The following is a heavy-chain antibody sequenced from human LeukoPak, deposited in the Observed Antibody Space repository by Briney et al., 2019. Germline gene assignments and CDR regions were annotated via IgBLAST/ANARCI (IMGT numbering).Heavy chain of an antibody. Sequence: GGSLRLSCAASEFTVSDSYMSWVRQAPGKGLQWVSVIFSGGSTYYADSVKGRFTLSRDNSKNTLYLQMNSLRAEDTAVYYCASGQDGNADYWGQGTLVTVSS. V-gene: IGHV3-66*02. CDR2: IFSGGST. CDR3: ASGQDGNADY. J-gene: IGHJ4*02. D-gene: IGHD3-10*01. CDR1: EFTVSDSY.